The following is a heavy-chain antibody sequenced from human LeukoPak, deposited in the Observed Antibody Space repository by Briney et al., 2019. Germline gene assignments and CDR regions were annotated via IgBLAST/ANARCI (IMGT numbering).Heavy chain of an antibody. V-gene: IGHV4-59*01. CDR1: GASISNYY. Sequence: SETLSLTCTVSGASISNYYWSWIRQPPGKGLEWIGSIYYRGSTHYNPSLKSRVTISVDTSKNQFSLKLSSVTAADTAVYYCARENSNSWYLDYWGQGTLVTVSS. CDR3: ARENSNSWYLDY. J-gene: IGHJ4*02. D-gene: IGHD6-13*01. CDR2: IYYRGST.